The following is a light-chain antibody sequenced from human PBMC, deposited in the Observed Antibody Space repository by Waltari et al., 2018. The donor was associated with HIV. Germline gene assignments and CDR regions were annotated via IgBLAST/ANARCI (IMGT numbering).Light chain of an antibody. CDR1: QSVSSN. V-gene: IGKV3-15*01. CDR2: GAS. CDR3: QQYNEWPPWT. Sequence: ETVMTQSPATLSVPPGERATLSCRASQSVSSNLAWYQQKPGQAPRLLIYGASTRATGTPARFSGSGSGTEFTLTISSLQSEDFAVYYCQQYNEWPPWTFGQGTKVEIK. J-gene: IGKJ1*01.